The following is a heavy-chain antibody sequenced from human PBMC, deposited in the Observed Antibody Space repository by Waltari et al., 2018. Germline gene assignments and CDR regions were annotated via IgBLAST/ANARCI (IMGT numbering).Heavy chain of an antibody. CDR3: AQGVVAAIGDY. D-gene: IGHD2-15*01. J-gene: IGHJ4*02. CDR2: IYTSGST. CDR1: GGSIRSGSYY. Sequence: QVQLQESGPGLVKPSQTLSLTCTVSGGSIRSGSYYWSWIRQPAGKGLEWIGYIYTSGSTNYHPSLRRRVTIAVDTSKNQFSLKRSSVTAADTAVYYWAQGVVAAIGDYWGQGTLVTVSS. V-gene: IGHV4-61*09.